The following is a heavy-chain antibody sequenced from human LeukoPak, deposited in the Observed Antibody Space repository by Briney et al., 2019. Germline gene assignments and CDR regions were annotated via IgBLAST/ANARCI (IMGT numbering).Heavy chain of an antibody. J-gene: IGHJ5*02. Sequence: GRSLRLSCAASGFTFSSYGMHWVRQAPGKGLEWVAVISYDGSNKYYADSVKGRFTISRDNSKNTLYLQMNSLRAEDTAVYYCARGGQAGTGDLWGQGTLVTVSS. D-gene: IGHD3-10*01. V-gene: IGHV3-30*03. CDR1: GFTFSSYG. CDR2: ISYDGSNK. CDR3: ARGGQAGTGDL.